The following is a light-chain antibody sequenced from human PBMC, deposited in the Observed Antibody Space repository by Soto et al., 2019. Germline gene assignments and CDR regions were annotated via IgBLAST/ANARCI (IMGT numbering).Light chain of an antibody. Sequence: EIVMTQSPATLSVSPGERVTLSCRASQSVSRNLAWYQQKPGQAPRLLIYGAFTRATGIPARFSGSASGTEFTLTIGSLQSEDFGVYYCQQYKNWPRITFGQGTRLEIK. CDR2: GAF. V-gene: IGKV3-15*01. CDR3: QQYKNWPRIT. J-gene: IGKJ5*01. CDR1: QSVSRN.